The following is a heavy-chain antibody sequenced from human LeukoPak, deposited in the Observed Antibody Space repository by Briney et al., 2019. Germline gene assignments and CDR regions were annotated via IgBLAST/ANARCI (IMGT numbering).Heavy chain of an antibody. CDR2: IYSGGST. J-gene: IGHJ5*02. V-gene: IGHV3-66*02. D-gene: IGHD3-3*01. CDR3: ASSTYYDFWSGPPNWFDP. Sequence: PGRSLRLSCAASGFTFDDYAMHWVRQAPGKGLEWVSVIYSGGSTYYADSVKGRFTISRDNSKNTLYLQMNSLRAEDTAVYYCASSTYYDFWSGPPNWFDPWGQGTLVTVSS. CDR1: GFTFDDYA.